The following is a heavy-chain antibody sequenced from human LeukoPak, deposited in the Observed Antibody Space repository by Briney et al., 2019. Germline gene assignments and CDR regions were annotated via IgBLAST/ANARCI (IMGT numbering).Heavy chain of an antibody. D-gene: IGHD3-10*01. CDR3: VKAGGSGTYYFDY. J-gene: IGHJ4*02. Sequence: GGSLRLSCSASGFTFSSYAMHWVRQAPGKGLEYVSAISSNGGSTYYADSVKGRFTISRDNSKNTPYLQMSSLRAEDTAVYYCVKAGGSGTYYFDYWGQGTLVTVSS. V-gene: IGHV3-64D*06. CDR2: ISSNGGST. CDR1: GFTFSSYA.